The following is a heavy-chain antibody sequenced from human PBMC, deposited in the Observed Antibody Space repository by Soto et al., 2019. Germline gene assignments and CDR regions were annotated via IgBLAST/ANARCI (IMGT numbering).Heavy chain of an antibody. V-gene: IGHV1-69*13. Sequence: GASVKVSCKASGGTFSRYAINWVRQAPGQGLEWMGGIIPIFGTANYAQKFQGRVTITADESTSTAYMELSSLRSEDTAVYYCARGDYDDHFDYWGQGTLVTVSS. J-gene: IGHJ4*02. CDR2: IIPIFGTA. CDR3: ARGDYDDHFDY. D-gene: IGHD4-17*01. CDR1: GGTFSRYA.